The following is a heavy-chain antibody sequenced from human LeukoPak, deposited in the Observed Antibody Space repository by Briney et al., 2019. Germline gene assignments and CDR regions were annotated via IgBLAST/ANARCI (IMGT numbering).Heavy chain of an antibody. D-gene: IGHD2-15*01. J-gene: IGHJ4*02. Sequence: GGSLRHSCAASGFTFINYAMTWVRQAPGKGLEWVSGISGSGGSTYYVDSVKGRFTISRDNSKNTLYLQMNSLREEDTALYFCTKNGAGQCYSHLDSWGQGNLVTVSS. CDR3: TKNGAGQCYSHLDS. V-gene: IGHV3-23*01. CDR2: ISGSGGST. CDR1: GFTFINYA.